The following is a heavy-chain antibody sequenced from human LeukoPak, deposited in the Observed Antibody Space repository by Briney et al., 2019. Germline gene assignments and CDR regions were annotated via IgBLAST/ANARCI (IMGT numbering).Heavy chain of an antibody. J-gene: IGHJ5*02. D-gene: IGHD3-22*01. V-gene: IGHV4-59*01. CDR2: IYYSGST. CDR3: SRDSDESSGYNWFDP. Sequence: PSETLSLTCTVSGGSISIYYWCWIRQPQGQGQEWNGYIYYSGSTNSYPSLNCQSRISVVSSKNHFYLMLISVTAATTAVDYCSRDSDESSGYNWFDPWGQGTLVTVSS. CDR1: GGSISIYY.